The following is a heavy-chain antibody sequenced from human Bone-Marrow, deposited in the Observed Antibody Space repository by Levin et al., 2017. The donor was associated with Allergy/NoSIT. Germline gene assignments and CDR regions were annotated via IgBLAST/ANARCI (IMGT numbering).Heavy chain of an antibody. CDR3: ARDRQRYQLLLPFVY. V-gene: IGHV3-7*01. CDR2: IKQDGSEK. J-gene: IGHJ4*02. CDR1: GFTFSSYW. D-gene: IGHD2-2*01. Sequence: GGSLRLSCAASGFTFSSYWMSWVRQAPGKGLEWVANIKQDGSEKYYVDSVKGRFTISRDNAKNSLYLQMNSLRAEDTAVYYCARDRQRYQLLLPFVYWGQGTLVTVSS.